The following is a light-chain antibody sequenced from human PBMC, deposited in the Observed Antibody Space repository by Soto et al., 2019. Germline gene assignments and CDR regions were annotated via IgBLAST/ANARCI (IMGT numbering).Light chain of an antibody. CDR1: QSIHTS. CDR3: QQYHNWWT. V-gene: IGKV3-15*01. J-gene: IGKJ1*01. CDR2: GAS. Sequence: TQSPATLSLSPGERATLSCRASQSIHTSLAWYQQKPGQPPRLVVYGASTRVTGIPARFSGSGSGTEFTLTISSLQSEDFAVYYCQQYHNWWTFGQGTKVDIK.